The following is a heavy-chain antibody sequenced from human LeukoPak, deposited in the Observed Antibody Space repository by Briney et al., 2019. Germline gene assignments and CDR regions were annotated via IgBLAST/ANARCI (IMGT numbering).Heavy chain of an antibody. CDR3: AKGASSTALVTLYY. D-gene: IGHD6-13*01. CDR1: GFTVSSNY. J-gene: IGHJ4*02. V-gene: IGHV3-53*01. CDR2: IYSGGST. Sequence: PGGSLRLSCAASGFTVSSNYMSWVRQAPGKGLEWVSVIYSGGSTYYADSVKGRFSISRDSSKNTLFLQMNSLRAEDTAVYYCAKGASSTALVTLYYWGQGTLVTVSS.